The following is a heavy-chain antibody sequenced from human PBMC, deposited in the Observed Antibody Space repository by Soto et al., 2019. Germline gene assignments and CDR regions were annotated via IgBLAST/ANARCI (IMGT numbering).Heavy chain of an antibody. V-gene: IGHV1-69*13. CDR2: IIPIFGTA. CDR1: GGTFSSYA. CDR3: AFDILTGYAFDY. J-gene: IGHJ4*02. Sequence: SVKVSCKXSGGTFSSYAISWVRQAPGQGLEWMGGIIPIFGTANYAQKFQGRVTITADESTSTAYMELSSLRSEDTAVYYCAFDILTGYAFDYWGQGTLVTVSS. D-gene: IGHD3-9*01.